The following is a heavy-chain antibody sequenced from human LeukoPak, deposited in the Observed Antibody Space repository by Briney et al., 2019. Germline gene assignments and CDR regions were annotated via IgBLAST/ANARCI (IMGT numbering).Heavy chain of an antibody. Sequence: PGGSLRLSCAASGFTFDDYAMNWVRQAPGKGLEWVSGISGSGAGTYYADSVKGRFTISRDNSKNTLYLQMNSLRADDTAVYYCAKMVREFYTISYYFDYWGQGTLVTVSS. CDR1: GFTFDDYA. CDR3: AKMVREFYTISYYFDY. CDR2: ISGSGAGT. J-gene: IGHJ4*02. D-gene: IGHD2-8*01. V-gene: IGHV3-23*01.